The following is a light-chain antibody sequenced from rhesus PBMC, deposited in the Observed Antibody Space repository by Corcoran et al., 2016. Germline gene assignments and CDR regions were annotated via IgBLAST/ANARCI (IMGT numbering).Light chain of an antibody. V-gene: IGKV3-31*02. Sequence: EIVMTQSPATLSLSPGETATISCRTSQSVSSKLAWYQQKPGQAPRLLNYGGSSRATGIPVRFSGSGSGTYFTLTISSLEPEDFAVYYCQETSYLSPTFGQGTKVEIK. CDR3: QETSYLSPT. J-gene: IGKJ1*01. CDR1: QSVSSK. CDR2: GGS.